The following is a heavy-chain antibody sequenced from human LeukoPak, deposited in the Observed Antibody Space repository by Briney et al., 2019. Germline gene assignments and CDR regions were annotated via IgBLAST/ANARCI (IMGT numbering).Heavy chain of an antibody. V-gene: IGHV1-8*03. CDR2: MNPNSGNT. Sequence: EASVKVSCKASGYTFTSYDINWVRQASGQGLEWMGWMNPNSGNTGYAQKFQGRVTITRNTSISTAYMELRSLRSDDTAVYYCARGGANWFDPWGQGTLVTVSS. CDR3: ARGGANWFDP. D-gene: IGHD3-10*01. J-gene: IGHJ5*02. CDR1: GYTFTSYD.